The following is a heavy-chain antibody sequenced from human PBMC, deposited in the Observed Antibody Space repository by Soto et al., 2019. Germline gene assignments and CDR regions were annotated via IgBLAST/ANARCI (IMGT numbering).Heavy chain of an antibody. CDR3: ARVSSDYYDSSGFDY. D-gene: IGHD3-22*01. CDR2: IYYSGST. J-gene: IGHJ4*02. V-gene: IGHV4-59*01. CDR1: GGSISSYY. Sequence: SETLSLTCTVSGGSISSYYWSWIRQPPGKGLEWIGYIYYSGSTNYNPSLKSRVTISVDTSKNQFSLKLSSVTAADTAVYYCARVSSDYYDSSGFDYWGQGTLVTVST.